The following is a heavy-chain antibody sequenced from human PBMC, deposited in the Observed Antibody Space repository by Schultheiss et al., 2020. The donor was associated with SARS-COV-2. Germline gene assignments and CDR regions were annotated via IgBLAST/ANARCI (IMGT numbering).Heavy chain of an antibody. Sequence: SETLSLTCAVYGGSFSGYYWSWIRQHPGKGLEWIGYIFYSGSTYYNPSLKSRVTISVDTSKNQFSLKLSSVTAADTAVYYCARDTIDYSGSYGRRLDYWGQGTLVTVSS. CDR3: ARDTIDYSGSYGRRLDY. V-gene: IGHV4-34*12. J-gene: IGHJ4*02. CDR2: IFYSGST. CDR1: GGSFSGYY. D-gene: IGHD1-26*01.